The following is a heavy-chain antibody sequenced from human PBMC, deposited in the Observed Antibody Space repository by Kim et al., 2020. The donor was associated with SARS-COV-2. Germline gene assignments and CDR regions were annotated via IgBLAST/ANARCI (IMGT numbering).Heavy chain of an antibody. CDR3: AKVGSGSYRGLFDY. Sequence: GGSLRLSCAASGFTFSSYAMSWVRQAPGKGLEWVSAISGSGGSTYYADSVKGRFAISRDNSKNTLYLQMNSLRAEDTAVYYCAKVGSGSYRGLFDYWGQGTLVTVSS. J-gene: IGHJ4*02. V-gene: IGHV3-23*01. CDR1: GFTFSSYA. CDR2: ISGSGGST. D-gene: IGHD1-26*01.